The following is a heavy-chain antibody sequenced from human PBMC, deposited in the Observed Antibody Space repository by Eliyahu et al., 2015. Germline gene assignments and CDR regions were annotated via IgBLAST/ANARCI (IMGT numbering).Heavy chain of an antibody. CDR2: MNPNSGNT. D-gene: IGHD6-13*01. CDR1: GYTFTSXX. V-gene: IGHV1-8*01. Sequence: QVQLVQSGAEVKKPGASVKVSCKASGYTFTSXXIXXGRQATGQGVEWMGWMNPNSGNTGYAQKFQGRVTMTRNTSISTAYMELSSLRSEDTAVYYCARVRGIAAAGTAWGYYYGMDVWGQGTTVTVSS. CDR3: ARVRGIAAAGTAWGYYYGMDV. J-gene: IGHJ6*02.